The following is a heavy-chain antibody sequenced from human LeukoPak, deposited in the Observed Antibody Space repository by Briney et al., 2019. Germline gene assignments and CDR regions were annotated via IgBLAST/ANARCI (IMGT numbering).Heavy chain of an antibody. J-gene: IGHJ4*02. CDR3: ARGRDDCWNGGGIDYLDY. CDR1: GYTFTSYA. CDR2: INAGNGNT. Sequence: ASVKVSCKASGYTFTSYAMHWVRQAPGQRLEWMGWINAGNGNTKYSQEFQGRVTITRDTSASTAYLELSSLRSEDMAVYYCARGRDDCWNGGGIDYLDYWGQGTLVTVSS. D-gene: IGHD3-3*01. V-gene: IGHV1-3*03.